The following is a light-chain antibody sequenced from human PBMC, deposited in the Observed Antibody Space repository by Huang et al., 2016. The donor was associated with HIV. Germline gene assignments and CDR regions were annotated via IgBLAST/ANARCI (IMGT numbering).Light chain of an antibody. CDR3: QKYKSAPLT. Sequence: DIQMTQSPSSLSASVGDRVTIACRASQDISTYLAWYQQEPGKVPKLLIYAASTLQSGVPSRFSGSGSGTYFTLTISSLQPEDAATYYCQKYKSAPLTFGQGTRLHIK. V-gene: IGKV1-27*01. CDR2: AAS. CDR1: QDISTY. J-gene: IGKJ5*01.